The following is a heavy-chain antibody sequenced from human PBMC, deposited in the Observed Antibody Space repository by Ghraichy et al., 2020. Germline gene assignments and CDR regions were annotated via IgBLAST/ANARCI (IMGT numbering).Heavy chain of an antibody. CDR2: ISRSGAT. CDR1: GGSLSGYY. J-gene: IGHJ4*02. CDR3: ARGGIIVARLKIAQKYYLYF. Sequence: SETLSLTCAVSGGSLSGYYWSWIRQPPGRRLEWIGDISRSGATNYKPSLKGRVTISLDTSKNHFSLRLISVTAADTAVYYCARGGIIVARLKIAQKYYLYFWGQGTLVTVSS. V-gene: IGHV4-34*01. D-gene: IGHD6-6*01.